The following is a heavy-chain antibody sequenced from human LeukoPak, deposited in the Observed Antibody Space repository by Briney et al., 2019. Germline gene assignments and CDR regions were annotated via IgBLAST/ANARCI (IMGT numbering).Heavy chain of an antibody. CDR3: AREYDFWSGYHRYNWFDP. J-gene: IGHJ5*02. D-gene: IGHD3-3*01. CDR1: GGSISSDY. CDR2: FHYSGST. V-gene: IGHV4-59*01. Sequence: SETLSLTCTVSGGSISSDYWSWMRQPPGKGLEWIGFFHYSGSTNYNPSLKSRVTISVDTSKNQFSLKLSSVTAADTAVYYCAREYDFWSGYHRYNWFDPWGQGTLVTVSS.